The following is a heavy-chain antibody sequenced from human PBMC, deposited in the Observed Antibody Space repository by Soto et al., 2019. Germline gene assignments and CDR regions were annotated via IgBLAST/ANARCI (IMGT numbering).Heavy chain of an antibody. Sequence: ESGGGLVKPGGSLRLSCAASGFTFSSYSMNWVRQAPGKGLEWVSSISSSSSYIYYTDSVKGRFTISRDNAKNSLYLQMNSLRAEDTAVYYCARDGAITIGDIWGQGTMVTVSS. J-gene: IGHJ3*02. CDR2: ISSSSSYI. CDR1: GFTFSSYS. V-gene: IGHV3-21*01. D-gene: IGHD3-3*01. CDR3: ARDGAITIGDI.